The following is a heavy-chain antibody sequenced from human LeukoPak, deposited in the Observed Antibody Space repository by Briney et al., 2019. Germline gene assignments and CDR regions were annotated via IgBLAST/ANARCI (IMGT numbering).Heavy chain of an antibody. J-gene: IGHJ5*01. CDR1: GFTFITSS. CDR2: TSYDGRSE. CDR3: AKHYDYWSGYIRGFDS. V-gene: IGHV3-30*18. Sequence: GGSLRLSCVASGFTFITSSMHWVRHGPGRGLECVAVTSYDGRSENYAEPVKGRFSISRDNSNNTVYLQMSSLRPQDTAVYYCAKHYDYWSGYIRGFDSWGQGTLVTVSS. D-gene: IGHD3-3*01.